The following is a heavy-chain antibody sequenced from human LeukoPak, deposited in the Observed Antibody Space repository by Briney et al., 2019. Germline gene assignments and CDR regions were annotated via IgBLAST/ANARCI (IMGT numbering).Heavy chain of an antibody. CDR1: GGSFSGYY. CDR2: INHSGST. CDR3: ATAVPYNWNHKHNWFDP. D-gene: IGHD1-20*01. J-gene: IGHJ5*02. Sequence: SETLSLTCDVYGGSFSGYYWSWIRQPPGKGLEWIGEINHSGSTNYNPSLKSRVTISVDTSRDQFSLKLSSVTAADTAVYYCATAVPYNWNHKHNWFDPWGQGTLVTVSS. V-gene: IGHV4-34*01.